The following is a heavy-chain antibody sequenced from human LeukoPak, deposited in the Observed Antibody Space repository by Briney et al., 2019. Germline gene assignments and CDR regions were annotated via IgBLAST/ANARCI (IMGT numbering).Heavy chain of an antibody. J-gene: IGHJ4*02. Sequence: PGGSLRLSCAASGFIFSDYYMNWIRQAPGKGLEGVSYISSSGSIIYYADSVKGRFTISRDNAKNSLYLQMNSLRAEDTAFYYCAREETYYYGSGSYSRRYYFDHWGQGTLVTVSS. V-gene: IGHV3-11*01. CDR3: AREETYYYGSGSYSRRYYFDH. D-gene: IGHD3-10*01. CDR1: GFIFSDYY. CDR2: ISSSGSII.